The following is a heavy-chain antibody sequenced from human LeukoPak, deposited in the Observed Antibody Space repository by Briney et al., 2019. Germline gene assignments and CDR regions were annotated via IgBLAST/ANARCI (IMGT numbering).Heavy chain of an antibody. D-gene: IGHD6-19*01. V-gene: IGHV4-39*01. J-gene: IGHJ4*02. CDR3: ANERIAVASLDY. CDR2: IYYSGST. CDR1: GGSLSSSSYY. Sequence: SETLSLTCTVSGGSLSSSSYYWGWIRQPPGKGLEWIGSIYYSGSTYYNPSLKCRVTISVDTSKHQFSLKLSSVTAADAAVYYCANERIAVASLDYWGQGTLVTVSS.